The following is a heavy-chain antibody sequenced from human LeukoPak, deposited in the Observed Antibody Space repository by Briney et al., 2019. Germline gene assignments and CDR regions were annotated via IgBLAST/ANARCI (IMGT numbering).Heavy chain of an antibody. Sequence: NPSETLSLTCTVSGGSISSSSYYWGWIRQPPGKGLEWIGSIYYSGSTYYNPSLKSRVTISVDTSKNQFSPKLSSVTAADTAVYYCRGGEFDYWGQGTLVTVSS. CDR2: IYYSGST. J-gene: IGHJ4*02. CDR3: RGGEFDY. D-gene: IGHD3-16*01. CDR1: GGSISSSSYY. V-gene: IGHV4-39*01.